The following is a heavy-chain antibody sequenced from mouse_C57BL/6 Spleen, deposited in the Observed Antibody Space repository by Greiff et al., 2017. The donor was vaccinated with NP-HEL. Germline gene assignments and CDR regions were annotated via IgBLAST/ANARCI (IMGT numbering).Heavy chain of an antibody. CDR3: ARGYYDYERSYAMDY. J-gene: IGHJ4*01. Sequence: EVQVVESGGGLVKPGGSLKLSCAASGFTFSDYGMHWVRQAPEKGLEWVAYISSGSSTIYYADTVKGRFTISRDNAKNTLFLQMTSLRSEDTAMYYCARGYYDYERSYAMDYWGQGTSVTVSS. CDR2: ISSGSSTI. D-gene: IGHD2-4*01. V-gene: IGHV5-17*01. CDR1: GFTFSDYG.